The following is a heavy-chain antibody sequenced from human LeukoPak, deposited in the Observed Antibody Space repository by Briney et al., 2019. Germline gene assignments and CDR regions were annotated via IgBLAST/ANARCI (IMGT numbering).Heavy chain of an antibody. Sequence: PSGTLSLTWAVSGGSISSSNWWSWVRQPPGKGLEWIGEIYHSGSTNYNPSLKSRVTISVDKSKNQFSLKLSSVTAADTAVYYCARIMVPAANTPYWYFDLWGRGTLVTVSS. CDR3: ARIMVPAANTPYWYFDL. D-gene: IGHD2-2*01. CDR2: IYHSGST. CDR1: GGSISSSNW. J-gene: IGHJ2*01. V-gene: IGHV4-4*02.